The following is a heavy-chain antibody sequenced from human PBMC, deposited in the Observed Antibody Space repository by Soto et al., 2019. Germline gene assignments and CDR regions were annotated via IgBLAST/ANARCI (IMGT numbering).Heavy chain of an antibody. V-gene: IGHV3-33*01. CDR1: GFTLSTYV. CDR3: ARASATTAQFDQ. D-gene: IGHD4-17*01. J-gene: IGHJ4*02. Sequence: QVQLVESGGGVVQPGTSLRLSCVASGFTLSTYVMHWVRQAPGKGLKWVAVIWSDGTNKFYSDSVKGRFTISRDNSNNTLYLQMNSLGADDTAVYYCARASATTAQFDQWGQGTLVTVSS. CDR2: IWSDGTNK.